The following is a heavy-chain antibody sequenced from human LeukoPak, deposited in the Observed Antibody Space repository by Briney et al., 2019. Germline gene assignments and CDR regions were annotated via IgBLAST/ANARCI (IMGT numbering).Heavy chain of an antibody. CDR3: ARMDDYGDYGTDY. J-gene: IGHJ4*02. D-gene: IGHD4-17*01. CDR1: GGSISSSSYY. CDR2: IYYSGST. Sequence: SETLSLTCTVSGGSISSSSYYWGWIRQPPGKGLEWIGSIYYSGSTYYNPSLKSRVTISVDTSKNQFSLKLSSVTAADTAVYYCARMDDYGDYGTDYWGQGTLVTVSS. V-gene: IGHV4-39*01.